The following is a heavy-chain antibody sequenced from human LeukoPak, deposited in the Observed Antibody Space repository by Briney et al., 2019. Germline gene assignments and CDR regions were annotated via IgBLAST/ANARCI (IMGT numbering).Heavy chain of an antibody. Sequence: GESLRISCKASGYSFTGFWIGWVRQMPGKGLEWMGIIYPYDSETRYSPSFQGQVTISADKSISTAYLQWSSLKASDTAMYYCARHIGYSAWNPDYWGQGTLVTVSS. CDR3: ARHIGYSAWNPDY. V-gene: IGHV5-51*01. CDR1: GYSFTGFW. CDR2: IYPYDSET. J-gene: IGHJ4*02. D-gene: IGHD5-18*01.